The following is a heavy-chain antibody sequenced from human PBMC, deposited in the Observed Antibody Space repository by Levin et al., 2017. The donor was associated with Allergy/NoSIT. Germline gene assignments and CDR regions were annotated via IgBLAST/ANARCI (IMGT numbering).Heavy chain of an antibody. D-gene: IGHD3-9*01. CDR1: GYSFSSYW. CDR2: IYPGDSDT. J-gene: IGHJ1*01. Sequence: GESLKISCRDSGYSFSSYWIGWVRQMPGTGLEWVAIIYPGDSDTRYSPSFQGRVTISADKSISTAYLQWSSLRASDTAMYFCAKPRRDRRDVLTGSCTTEWGQWGQGTLVTVSS. V-gene: IGHV5-51*01. CDR3: AKPRRDRRDVLTGSCTTEWGQ.